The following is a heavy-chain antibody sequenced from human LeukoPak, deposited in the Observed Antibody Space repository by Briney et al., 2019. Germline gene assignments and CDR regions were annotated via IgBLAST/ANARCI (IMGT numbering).Heavy chain of an antibody. CDR1: GFTFSSNA. J-gene: IGHJ6*02. CDR3: TKDHDGMHA. Sequence: GGSLRLSCAASGFTFSSNAMSWVRQAPGKGLEWVSVISVSGSRAYYPDFVKGRFTVSRDNSKNTVLPQMNSLRVEDTAVYYCTKDHDGMHAWGQGTTVTVSS. V-gene: IGHV3-23*01. CDR2: ISVSGSRA.